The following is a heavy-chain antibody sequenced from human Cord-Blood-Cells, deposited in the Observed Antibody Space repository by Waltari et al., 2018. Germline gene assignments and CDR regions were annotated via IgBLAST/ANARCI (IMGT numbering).Heavy chain of an antibody. J-gene: IGHJ4*02. D-gene: IGHD1-26*01. CDR1: GFTVRSHY. Sequence: EVQLVESGGGLVQPGGSLRLPCAASGFTVRSHYLNLFRQAPGKGLEWVSVIYSGGSTYYADSVKGRFTISRHNSKNTLYLQMNSLRAEDTAVYYCARESGSYYYFDYWGQGTLVTVSS. V-gene: IGHV3-53*04. CDR2: IYSGGST. CDR3: ARESGSYYYFDY.